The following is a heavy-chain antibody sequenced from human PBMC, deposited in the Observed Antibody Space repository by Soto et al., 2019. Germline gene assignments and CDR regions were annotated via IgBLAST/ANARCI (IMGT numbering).Heavy chain of an antibody. J-gene: IGHJ3*02. CDR1: GFTFSSYW. V-gene: IGHV3-7*01. D-gene: IGHD6-13*01. CDR2: IKQDGSEK. CDR3: ARREWGSSIAAAGRHAFDI. Sequence: GSLRLSCAASGFTFSSYWMSWVRQAPGKGLEWVANIKQDGSEKYYVDSVKGRFTISRDNAKNSLYLQMNSLRAEDTAVYYCARREWGSSIAAAGRHAFDIWGQGTMVTVSS.